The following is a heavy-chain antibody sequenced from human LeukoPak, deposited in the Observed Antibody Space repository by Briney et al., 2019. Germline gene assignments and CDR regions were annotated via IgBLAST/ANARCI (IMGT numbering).Heavy chain of an antibody. CDR1: GFTFSSYW. J-gene: IGHJ4*02. V-gene: IGHV3-74*01. Sequence: GGSLRLSCAASGFTFSSYWMHWVRQAPGKGLVWISRINSDGSSTSYADSVKGRFTISRDNAKNTLYLQMNSLRAEDTAVYYCARERGSSWYVDYFDYWGQGTLVTVSS. CDR2: INSDGSST. CDR3: ARERGSSWYVDYFDY. D-gene: IGHD6-13*01.